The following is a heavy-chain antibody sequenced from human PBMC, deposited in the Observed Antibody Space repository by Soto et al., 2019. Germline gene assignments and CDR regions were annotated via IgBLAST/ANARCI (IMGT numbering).Heavy chain of an antibody. CDR2: IYYSGST. J-gene: IGHJ6*02. Sequence: QLQLQESGPGLVKPSETLSLTCTVSGGSISSSSYYWGWIRQPPGKGLEWIGSIYYSGSTYYNPSLKSRVTISVDTSKNQFSLKLSSVTAADTAVYYCARDPLNTIFGPFLSGMDVWGQGTTVTVSS. CDR1: GGSISSSSYY. V-gene: IGHV4-39*02. D-gene: IGHD3-3*01. CDR3: ARDPLNTIFGPFLSGMDV.